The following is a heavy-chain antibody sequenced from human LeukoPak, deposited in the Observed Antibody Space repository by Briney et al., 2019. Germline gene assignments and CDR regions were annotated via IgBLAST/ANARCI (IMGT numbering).Heavy chain of an antibody. CDR2: ISYDGSNK. Sequence: GGSLRLSCAASGFTFSSYAMHWVRQAPGKGLEWVAAISYDGSNKYYADSVKGRFTISRDNSKNTVYLQMNSLRAEDTAVYYCAKGGYDYVWGSYRTNYFDYWGQGTLVTVSS. CDR1: GFTFSSYA. D-gene: IGHD3-16*02. CDR3: AKGGYDYVWGSYRTNYFDY. V-gene: IGHV3-30*04. J-gene: IGHJ4*02.